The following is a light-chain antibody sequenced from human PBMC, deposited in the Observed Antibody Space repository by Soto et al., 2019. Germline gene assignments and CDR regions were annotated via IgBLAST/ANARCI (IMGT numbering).Light chain of an antibody. CDR3: QHYRTS. Sequence: EIVLTQSPGTLSLSPGERAPPSCRASQSVSSSYLAWYQQKPGQAPRQLIYGASSRATGIPDRFSGSGSGTDFTLTITRLEPEDFAVYYCQHYRTSFGGGTRVEIK. CDR1: QSVSSSY. CDR2: GAS. J-gene: IGKJ4*01. V-gene: IGKV3-20*01.